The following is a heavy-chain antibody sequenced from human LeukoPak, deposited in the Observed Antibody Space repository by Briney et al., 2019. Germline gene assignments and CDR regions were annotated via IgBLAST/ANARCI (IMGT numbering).Heavy chain of an antibody. Sequence: GGSLRLSCAASGFTFSSYAMSWVRQAPGKGLEWLSIIYAGGNSVSADSVKGRFIISRDNSRNTVHLQMNSLRDDDTAVYYCARGQIDLLRNYFDSWGPGTLVAVSS. CDR3: ARGQIDLLRNYFDS. V-gene: IGHV3-66*01. CDR1: GFTFSSYA. J-gene: IGHJ4*02. D-gene: IGHD3-22*01. CDR2: IYAGGNS.